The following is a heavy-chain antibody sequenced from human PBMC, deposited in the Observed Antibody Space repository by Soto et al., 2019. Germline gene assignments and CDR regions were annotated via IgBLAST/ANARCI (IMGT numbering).Heavy chain of an antibody. Sequence: GESLKISCKGSGYSFTSYWIGWVRQMPGKGLEWMGIIYPGDSDTRYSPSFQGQVTISADKSISTAYLQWSSLKASDTDMYYCEIHGGYRYAEPYYYYGMDVCAQGTTLTVSS. CDR3: EIHGGYRYAEPYYYYGMDV. V-gene: IGHV5-51*01. J-gene: IGHJ6*02. D-gene: IGHD2-21*02. CDR2: IYPGDSDT. CDR1: GYSFTSYW.